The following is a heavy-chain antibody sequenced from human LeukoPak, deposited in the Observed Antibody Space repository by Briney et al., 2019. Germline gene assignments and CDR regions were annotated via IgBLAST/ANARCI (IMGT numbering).Heavy chain of an antibody. Sequence: SVKVSCKASGGTFSSYTISWVRQAPGQGLEWMGRIIPILGIANYAQKFQGRVTITADKSTSTAYMELSSLRSEDTDVYYGARPNSGYDYNDYWGQGTLVTVSS. V-gene: IGHV1-69*02. CDR2: IIPILGIA. J-gene: IGHJ4*02. CDR3: ARPNSGYDYNDY. CDR1: GGTFSSYT. D-gene: IGHD5-12*01.